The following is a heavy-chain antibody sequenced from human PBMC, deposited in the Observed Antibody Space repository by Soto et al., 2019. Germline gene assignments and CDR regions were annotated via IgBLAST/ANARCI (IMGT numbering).Heavy chain of an antibody. J-gene: IGHJ6*02. CDR1: GFTFSTYA. V-gene: IGHV3-23*01. Sequence: EVQLLESGGGLVQPGGSLRLSCAASGFTFSTYAMSWVRQAPGKGLEWVSAIGGGGRTIYYADSVRGRFTISRDNAKNSLYLQMNSLRAEDTAVYYCARDYYSSNWENGYYYYAMDVWGQGTTVTVSS. CDR3: ARDYYSSNWENGYYYYAMDV. D-gene: IGHD6-13*01. CDR2: IGGGGRTI.